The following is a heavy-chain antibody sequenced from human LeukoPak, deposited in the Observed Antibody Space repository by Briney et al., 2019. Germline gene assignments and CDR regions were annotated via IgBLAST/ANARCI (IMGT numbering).Heavy chain of an antibody. CDR1: GGSFSGYY. CDR3: AVNGYSSGWFTKNYFDY. Sequence: PSETLSLTCAVYGGSFSGYYWSWIRQPPGKGLEWMVEINHSGSTNYNPSLKSRVTISVDTSKNQFSLKLSSVTAADTAVYYCAVNGYSSGWFTKNYFDYWGQGTLVTVSS. J-gene: IGHJ4*02. D-gene: IGHD6-19*01. V-gene: IGHV4-34*01. CDR2: INHSGST.